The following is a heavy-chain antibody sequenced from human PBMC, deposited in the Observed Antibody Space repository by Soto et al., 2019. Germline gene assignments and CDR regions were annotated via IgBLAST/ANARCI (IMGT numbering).Heavy chain of an antibody. J-gene: IGHJ6*02. Sequence: QVQLVQSGAEVKNPGASVKVSCKASGYTFTRYGIGWARQAPGQGLEWMGWINTYNGNPNYAQNVQGRVTLTTDTATSTAYMEQRSLRSNDTAIYYCAMVDVYVTTSPQDVWGQGTTVIVSS. CDR2: INTYNGNP. CDR1: GYTFTRYG. D-gene: IGHD3-16*01. V-gene: IGHV1-18*01. CDR3: AMVDVYVTTSPQDV.